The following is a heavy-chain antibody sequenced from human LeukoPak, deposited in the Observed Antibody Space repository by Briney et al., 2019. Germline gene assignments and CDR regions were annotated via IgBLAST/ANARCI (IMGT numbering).Heavy chain of an antibody. V-gene: IGHV1-69*04. Sequence: GASVKVSCKASGGTFSNYAITWVRQAPGQGLGWMGRIIPILDVANYAQKFQGRVTITADISTSTAYMELSSLRSEDTAVYYCARVGYCSGGTCYGAIDYWGQGTLVTVSS. J-gene: IGHJ4*02. CDR3: ARVGYCSGGTCYGAIDY. CDR1: GGTFSNYA. CDR2: IIPILDVA. D-gene: IGHD2-15*01.